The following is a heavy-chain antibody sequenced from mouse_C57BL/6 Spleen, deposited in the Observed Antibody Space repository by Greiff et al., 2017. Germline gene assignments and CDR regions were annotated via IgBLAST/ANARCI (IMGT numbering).Heavy chain of an antibody. CDR1: GYGFSSSW. CDR2: IYPGDGDT. V-gene: IGHV1-82*01. Sequence: QVQLQQSGPELVKPGASVKISCKASGYGFSSSWMNWLKKRPGTGLERIGRIYPGDGDTNYNGKFKGKATLTADKSSSTAYMQLSSLTSEDSAVYFCARLGNYAMDYWGQGTSVTVSS. J-gene: IGHJ4*01. CDR3: ARLGNYAMDY.